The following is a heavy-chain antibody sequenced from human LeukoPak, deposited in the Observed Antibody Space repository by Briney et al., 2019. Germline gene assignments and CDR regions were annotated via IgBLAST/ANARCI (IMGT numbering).Heavy chain of an antibody. V-gene: IGHV3-23*01. CDR3: AKGGHDFNPFYR. J-gene: IGHJ4*02. CDR2: IKGGGGDP. Sequence: GGSLRLSCAASGFTFSSNAMGWVRQAPGKGLEWVSSIKGGGGDPFYADSVKGRFTISRDNSKNTLFLQLNSLRAEDTAVYYCAKGGHDFNPFYRWGQGTLVTVSS. CDR1: GFTFSSNA. D-gene: IGHD1-14*01.